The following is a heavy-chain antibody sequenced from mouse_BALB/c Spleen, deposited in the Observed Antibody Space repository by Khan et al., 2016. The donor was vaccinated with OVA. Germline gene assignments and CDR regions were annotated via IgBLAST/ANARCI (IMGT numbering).Heavy chain of an antibody. D-gene: IGHD1-1*01. CDR2: ISGDSNTI. CDR3: ATSYFCGYYFDY. CDR1: GFTFNNYG. J-gene: IGHJ2*01. Sequence: EVELVESGGGLVQPGGSRKLSCAASGFTFNNYGMHWVRQAPEKGLEWVAYISGDSNTIYYVDSVKGRFTISKDNPKNTLFLQMTSLMSEDTAMYYCATSYFCGYYFDYWGPGTTLTVS. V-gene: IGHV5-17*02.